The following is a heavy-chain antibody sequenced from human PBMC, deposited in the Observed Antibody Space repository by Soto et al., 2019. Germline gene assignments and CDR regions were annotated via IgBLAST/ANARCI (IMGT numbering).Heavy chain of an antibody. Sequence: GGSLRLSCAASGFTFSSYAMSWVRQAPGKGLEWVSVISGSGGSTYYADSVKGRFTISRDNSKNTLYLQMNSLRAEDTAVYYCAKGPAGTTDYFDYWGQGTLVTVSS. CDR1: GFTFSSYA. CDR3: AKGPAGTTDYFDY. J-gene: IGHJ4*02. D-gene: IGHD1-7*01. V-gene: IGHV3-23*01. CDR2: ISGSGGST.